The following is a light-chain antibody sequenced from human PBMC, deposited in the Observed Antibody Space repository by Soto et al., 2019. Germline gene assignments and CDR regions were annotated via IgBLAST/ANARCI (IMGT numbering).Light chain of an antibody. J-gene: IGKJ4*01. CDR3: QQYGSSSLT. Sequence: EIVLTQSPGTLSLSPGERATLSCRASQSVSSTYFAWYQQKPGQAPRLLISGASLRATGIPDRFSGSGSGTDFTLTISRLEPDDFAAYYCQQYGSSSLTFGRGTKVDIK. CDR1: QSVSSTY. CDR2: GAS. V-gene: IGKV3-20*01.